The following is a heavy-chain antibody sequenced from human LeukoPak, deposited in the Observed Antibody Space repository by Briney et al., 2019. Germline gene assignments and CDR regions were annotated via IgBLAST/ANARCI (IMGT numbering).Heavy chain of an antibody. CDR3: ARHPGKVTNDWYFDL. J-gene: IGHJ2*01. CDR1: GYTFTGYY. CDR2: INPNSGGT. V-gene: IGHV1-2*02. Sequence: ASVKVSCKASGYTFTGYYMYWVRQAPGQGLEWMGWINPNSGGTNYAQKFQGRVTVTRDTSITTAYMELSRLSSDDTAVYYCARHPGKVTNDWYFDLWGRGTLVTVSS. D-gene: IGHD4-23*01.